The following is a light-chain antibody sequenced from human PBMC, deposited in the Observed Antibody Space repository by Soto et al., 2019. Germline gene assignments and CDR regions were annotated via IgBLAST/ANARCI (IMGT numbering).Light chain of an antibody. V-gene: IGKV3-15*01. J-gene: IGKJ4*01. CDR1: QNVKTR. Sequence: EKVMTQSPATLSVSPGERATLSCRASQNVKTRLAWYQQKPGQAPRLLIYDAFTRATGIPARFSGSASGTELTLTLSSLQSEDFAVYFCQQYDEWPLTVGGGTKVEIK. CDR3: QQYDEWPLT. CDR2: DAF.